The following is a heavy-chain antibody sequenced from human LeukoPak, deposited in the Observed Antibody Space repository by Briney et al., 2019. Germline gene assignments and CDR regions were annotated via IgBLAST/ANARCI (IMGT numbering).Heavy chain of an antibody. CDR1: GYTFTSYY. J-gene: IGHJ4*02. CDR2: INPSGGST. CDR3: AREKMRSAYYDFWSGYYPFDY. V-gene: IGHV1-46*01. Sequence: ASVKVSCKASGYTFTSYYMHWVRQAPGQGLEWMGIINPSGGSTSYAQKFQGRVTMTRDTSTSTVYMELSSLRSEDTAVYYCAREKMRSAYYDFWSGYYPFDYWGQGTLVTVSS. D-gene: IGHD3-3*01.